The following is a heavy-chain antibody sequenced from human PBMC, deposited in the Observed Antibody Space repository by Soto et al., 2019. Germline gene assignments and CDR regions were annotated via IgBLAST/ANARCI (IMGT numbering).Heavy chain of an antibody. CDR1: GFTFSSYA. Sequence: PGGSLRLSCAASGFTFSSYAMSWVRQAPGKGLEWVSVISGSSDSTYYADSVKGRFTISRDNAKNSLYLQMNSLRAEDTAVYYCARDFSKSGGPFLFDHWGQGTLVTVSS. D-gene: IGHD5-12*01. CDR3: ARDFSKSGGPFLFDH. J-gene: IGHJ4*02. CDR2: ISGSSDST. V-gene: IGHV3-23*01.